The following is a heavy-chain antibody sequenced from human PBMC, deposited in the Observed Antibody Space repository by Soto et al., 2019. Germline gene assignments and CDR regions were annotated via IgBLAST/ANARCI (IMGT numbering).Heavy chain of an antibody. CDR2: ISYDGSNK. Sequence: GWCLRICCASSRLTLCSYAMHGFRKAPGKGLEWVAVISYDGSNKYYADSVKGRFTISRDNSKNTLYLQMNSLRAEDTAVYYCARETWNYAGFDYRGQGPLVTGPS. D-gene: IGHD1-7*01. CDR1: RLTLCSYA. J-gene: IGHJ4*02. CDR3: ARETWNYAGFDY. V-gene: IGHV3-30-3*01.